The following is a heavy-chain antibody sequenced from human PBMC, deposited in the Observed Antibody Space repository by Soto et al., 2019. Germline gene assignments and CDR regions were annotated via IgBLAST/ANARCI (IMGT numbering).Heavy chain of an antibody. J-gene: IGHJ4*02. Sequence: ASVKVSCKASGYTFTSYYMHWVRQAPGQGLEWMGWISAYNGNTNYAQKLQGRVTMTTDTSTSTAYMELRSLRSDDTAVYYCARGITIFGVVTYYFDYWGQGTLVTVSS. CDR3: ARGITIFGVVTYYFDY. D-gene: IGHD3-3*01. CDR1: GYTFTSYY. CDR2: ISAYNGNT. V-gene: IGHV1-18*04.